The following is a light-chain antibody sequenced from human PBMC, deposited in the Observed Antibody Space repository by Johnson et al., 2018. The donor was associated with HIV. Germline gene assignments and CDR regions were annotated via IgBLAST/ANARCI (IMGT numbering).Light chain of an antibody. Sequence: QSVLTHPPSVSAAPGQRVNISCSGNISNIESHFVSWYQQLPGAASTLLIYEDNKRPSGIPDRFSGSKSGATATLGITGLPTGDEADYYCGIWDASLSPLYVFGIGTTIPVL. CDR3: GIWDASLSPLYV. CDR1: ISNIESHF. V-gene: IGLV1-51*02. CDR2: EDN. J-gene: IGLJ1*01.